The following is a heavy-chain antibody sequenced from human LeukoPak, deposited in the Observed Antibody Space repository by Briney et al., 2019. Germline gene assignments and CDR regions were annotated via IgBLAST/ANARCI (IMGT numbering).Heavy chain of an antibody. CDR2: IGSSSSAT. CDR3: ARDGITMRILEY. J-gene: IGHJ4*02. V-gene: IGHV3-48*01. Sequence: GGSLRLSCAASGFTFTTHGMNWVRQAPGKGLEWLSYIGSSSSATYYADSVKGRFTISRDNAKNSLYLQMNSLRAEDTAVYYCARDGITMRILEYWGQGTLVTVSS. D-gene: IGHD3-10*01. CDR1: GFTFTTHG.